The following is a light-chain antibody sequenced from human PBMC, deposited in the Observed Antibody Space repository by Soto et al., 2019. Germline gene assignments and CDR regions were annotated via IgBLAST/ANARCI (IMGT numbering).Light chain of an antibody. Sequence: DIQMTQSPSSLSASVGDRVTITCRASQSISSYLNWYQQKPGKAPKLLIYAASSLQSGVPSRFSGSGSGTDFALTINSLQPEDFATIYCQQTYSTPWTFGQGTKVDIK. CDR2: AAS. CDR3: QQTYSTPWT. V-gene: IGKV1-39*01. J-gene: IGKJ1*01. CDR1: QSISSY.